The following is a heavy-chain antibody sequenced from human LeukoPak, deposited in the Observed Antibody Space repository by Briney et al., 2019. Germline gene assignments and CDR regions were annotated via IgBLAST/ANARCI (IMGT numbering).Heavy chain of an antibody. CDR2: ISAYNGNT. Sequence: GASVKVSCKASGYTFTSYGISWVRQAPGQGLEWMGWISAYNGNTNYAQKLQSRVTMTTDTSTSTAYMELRSLRSDDTAVYYCARAPYTAMVNGYYYYYMDVWGKGTTVTVSS. CDR3: ARAPYTAMVNGYYYYYMDV. CDR1: GYTFTSYG. J-gene: IGHJ6*03. V-gene: IGHV1-18*01. D-gene: IGHD5-18*01.